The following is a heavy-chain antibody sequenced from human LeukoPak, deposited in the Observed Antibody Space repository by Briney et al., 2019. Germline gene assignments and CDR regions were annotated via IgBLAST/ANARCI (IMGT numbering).Heavy chain of an antibody. D-gene: IGHD3-22*01. CDR2: IYTSGST. J-gene: IGHJ6*03. CDR1: GGSISSYY. Sequence: SETLSLTCTVSGGSISSYYWSWIRQRAGKGLEWIGRIYTSGSTNYNPSLKSRVTMSVDTSKNQFSLKLSSVTAADTAVYYCARESGYYYDSSGYGPHYYYYYYMDVWGKGTTVTVSS. CDR3: ARESGYYYDSSGYGPHYYYYYYMDV. V-gene: IGHV4-4*07.